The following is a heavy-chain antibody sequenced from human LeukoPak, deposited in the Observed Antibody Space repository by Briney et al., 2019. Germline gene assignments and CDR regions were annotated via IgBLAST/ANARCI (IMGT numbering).Heavy chain of an antibody. V-gene: IGHV1-8*02. CDR1: GGTFSSYA. J-gene: IGHJ4*02. CDR3: ASGRVAGHFDY. Sequence: ASVKVSCKASGGTFSSYAISWVRQAPGQGLEWMGWMNPNSGNTGYAQKFQGRVTMTRNTSISTAYMELSSLRSEDTAVYYSASGRVAGHFDYWGQGTLVTVSS. D-gene: IGHD6-19*01. CDR2: MNPNSGNT.